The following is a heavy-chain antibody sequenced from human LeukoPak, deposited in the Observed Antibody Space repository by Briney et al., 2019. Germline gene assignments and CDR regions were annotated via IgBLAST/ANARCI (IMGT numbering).Heavy chain of an antibody. CDR3: GRRAEGTGTLHIDY. Sequence: GGSLRLSCAASGFTFDDYGMSWVRQAPGKGLEWVSGINWNGGSTGYADSVKGRFTISRDNAKNSLYLQMNSLRAEDTALYYCGRRAEGTGTLHIDYWGQGTLVTVSS. J-gene: IGHJ4*02. D-gene: IGHD1-7*01. CDR2: INWNGGST. CDR1: GFTFDDYG. V-gene: IGHV3-20*04.